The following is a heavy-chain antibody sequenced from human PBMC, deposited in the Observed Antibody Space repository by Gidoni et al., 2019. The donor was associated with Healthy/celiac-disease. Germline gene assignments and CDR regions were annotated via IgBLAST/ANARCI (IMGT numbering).Heavy chain of an antibody. CDR1: GFTFDDYA. J-gene: IGHJ6*02. CDR3: ARGCGGDCYFSDV. V-gene: IGHV3-9*01. D-gene: IGHD2-21*02. CDR2: ISWNSGSI. Sequence: EVQLVEYGGGLVQPGRSMRLSCAASGFTFDDYAMHWVRQAPGKGLELVSGISWNSGSIGYADSVKGRFTISRDNAKNSLYLQMNSLRAEDTTLYYCARGCGGDCYFSDVWGQGTTVTVSS.